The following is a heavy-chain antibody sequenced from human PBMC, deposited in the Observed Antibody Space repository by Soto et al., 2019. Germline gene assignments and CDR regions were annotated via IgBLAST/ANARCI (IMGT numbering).Heavy chain of an antibody. V-gene: IGHV3-23*01. CDR2: ISRIGFGT. J-gene: IGHJ4*02. CDR3: ARESDH. Sequence: GALRVAGPASGFTFNSSAMSRVRQAPGKGLEWVSNISRIGFGTYYADSMKGRFTISRDNSKNRLYLQMYSLRVEDTAVYYCARESDHWGQGTLVTVSS. CDR1: GFTFNSSA.